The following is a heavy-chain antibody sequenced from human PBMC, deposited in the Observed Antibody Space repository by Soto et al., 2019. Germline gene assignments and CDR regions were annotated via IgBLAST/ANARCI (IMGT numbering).Heavy chain of an antibody. D-gene: IGHD2-15*01. CDR3: VRTSLVVAAATREDY. V-gene: IGHV3-74*01. Sequence: EVQLVESGGGLVQPGGSLRLSCAASGFTFSSYWMHWVRQAPGKGLVWVSRINSDGSSTSYADSVKGGFTISRDNAKNKLYLQMNSLRAEDTAVYYCVRTSLVVAAATREDYWGQGTLVTVSS. CDR1: GFTFSSYW. CDR2: INSDGSST. J-gene: IGHJ4*02.